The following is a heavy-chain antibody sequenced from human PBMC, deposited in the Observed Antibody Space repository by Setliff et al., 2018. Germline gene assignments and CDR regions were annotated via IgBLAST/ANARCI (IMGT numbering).Heavy chain of an antibody. Sequence: KPSETLSLTCTVSGGSISSSSYYWGWIRQPPGKGLEWIGSIYYSGSTYYNPSLKSRVTISVDTSKNQFSLKLSSVTAADTAVYYCARRDIVAQTSYDFWGMTDYWGQGTLVTVSS. J-gene: IGHJ4*02. D-gene: IGHD5-12*01. CDR2: IYYSGST. CDR3: ARRDIVAQTSYDFWGMTDY. V-gene: IGHV4-39*01. CDR1: GGSISSSSYY.